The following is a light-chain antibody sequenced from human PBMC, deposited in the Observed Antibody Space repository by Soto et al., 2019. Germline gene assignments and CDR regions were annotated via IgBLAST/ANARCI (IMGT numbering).Light chain of an antibody. V-gene: IGLV2-14*02. CDR3: CSYTSTTTLV. CDR1: STDVGTYNL. J-gene: IGLJ1*01. Sequence: QSVLTQPASVSGSPGQSISISCTGTSTDVGTYNLVSWYQQYPGKAPTLLLFEVDRRPSGVSSRFSGSKSGNTASLTISDLRAEDEAAYHCCSYTSTTTLVFGTGTKVTVL. CDR2: EVD.